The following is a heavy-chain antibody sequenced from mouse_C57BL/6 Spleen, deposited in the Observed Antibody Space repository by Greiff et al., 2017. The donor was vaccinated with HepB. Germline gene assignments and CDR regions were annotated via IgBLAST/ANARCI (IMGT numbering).Heavy chain of an antibody. J-gene: IGHJ3*01. CDR1: GYAFSSSW. CDR2: IYPGDGDT. D-gene: IGHD1-1*01. V-gene: IGHV1-82*01. Sequence: VQLQQSGPELVKPGASVKISCKASGYAFSSSWMNWVKQRPGKGLEWIGRIYPGDGDTNYNGKFKGKATLTADKSSSTAYMQLSSLTSEDSAVYFCARDYGSSTGFAYWGQGTLVTVSA. CDR3: ARDYGSSTGFAY.